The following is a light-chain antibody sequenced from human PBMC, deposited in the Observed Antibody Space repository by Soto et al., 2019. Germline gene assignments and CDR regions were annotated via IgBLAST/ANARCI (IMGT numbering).Light chain of an antibody. J-gene: IGKJ1*01. CDR2: AAS. V-gene: IGKV3-20*01. CDR3: QQYGTSPKT. Sequence: EIVLTQSPGTLSLSPGERATLSCRASQSVSSTSLAWYQQKPGRAPRLLMYAASTRATGIPDRFSGSGSGTDFTLTISRLEPEDFAVYYCQQYGTSPKTFGQGTKVEIK. CDR1: QSVSSTS.